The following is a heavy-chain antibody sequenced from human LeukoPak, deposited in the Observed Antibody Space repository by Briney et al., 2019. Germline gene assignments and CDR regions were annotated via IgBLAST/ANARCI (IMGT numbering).Heavy chain of an antibody. J-gene: IGHJ4*02. V-gene: IGHV3-23*01. CDR2: VSGGGSST. Sequence: GGSLRLSCVASGFTFSNYAMNWVRQAPGKGLEWVSGVSGGGSSTYYADSVKGRFTISRDNSKNMLYLQMNSLRAEDTAVYYCAKDLYTSRYACCFDYWGQGTLVTVSS. CDR3: AKDLYTSRYACCFDY. D-gene: IGHD6-13*01. CDR1: GFTFSNYA.